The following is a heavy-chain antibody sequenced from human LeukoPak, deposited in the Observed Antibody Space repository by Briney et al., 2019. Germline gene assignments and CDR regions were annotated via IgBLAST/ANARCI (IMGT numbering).Heavy chain of an antibody. V-gene: IGHV1-24*01. CDR3: ATIAPPYGSGSYVDY. CDR2: FDPEDGET. J-gene: IGHJ4*02. D-gene: IGHD3-10*01. Sequence: ASVKVSCKVSGYTLTELSMHWVRQAPGKGLEWMGSFDPEDGETIYAQKFQGRVTMTEDTATDTAYMELSSLRSEDTAVYYCATIAPPYGSGSYVDYWGQGTLVTVSS. CDR1: GYTLTELS.